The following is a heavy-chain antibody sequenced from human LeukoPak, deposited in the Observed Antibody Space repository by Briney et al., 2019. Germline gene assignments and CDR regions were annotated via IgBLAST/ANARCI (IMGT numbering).Heavy chain of an antibody. CDR3: ARTYYYGSGSYYRFDY. CDR2: IIPIFGTA. Sequence: SVKVSCNTSRYTFSSYDVIWVRLAPGQGLEWMGGIIPIFGTANYAQKFQGRVTITADESTSTAYMGLSSLRSEDTAVYYCARTYYYGSGSYYRFDYWGQGTLVTVSS. D-gene: IGHD3-10*01. CDR1: RYTFSSYD. J-gene: IGHJ4*02. V-gene: IGHV1-69*13.